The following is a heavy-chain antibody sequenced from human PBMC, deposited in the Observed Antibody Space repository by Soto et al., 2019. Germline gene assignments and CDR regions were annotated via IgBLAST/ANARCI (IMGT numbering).Heavy chain of an antibody. CDR2: ISGSGGST. CDR1: GFTFSSYS. Sequence: PXVSLSLSFAASGFTFSSYSMSWVRQAPGKGLEWVSAISGSGGSTYYADSVKGRFTISRDNSKNTLYLQMNSLRAEDTAVYYCEKALYYDSSGYPEWGQGTLVTVSS. D-gene: IGHD3-22*01. V-gene: IGHV3-23*01. J-gene: IGHJ4*02. CDR3: EKALYYDSSGYPE.